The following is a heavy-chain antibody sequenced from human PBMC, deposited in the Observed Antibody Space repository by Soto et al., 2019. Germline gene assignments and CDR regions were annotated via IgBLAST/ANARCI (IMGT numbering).Heavy chain of an antibody. Sequence: SETLSLTCAVSGGSINSSNWWSWVRQPPGKGLEWIGEIYHSGSTNYNPSLKSRVTISVDKSKNQFSLKLNSVTAADTAVYYCARVWTTVTNWFDPWGQGTLVTVSS. CDR2: IYHSGST. V-gene: IGHV4-4*02. CDR3: ARVWTTVTNWFDP. CDR1: GGSINSSNW. J-gene: IGHJ5*02. D-gene: IGHD4-17*01.